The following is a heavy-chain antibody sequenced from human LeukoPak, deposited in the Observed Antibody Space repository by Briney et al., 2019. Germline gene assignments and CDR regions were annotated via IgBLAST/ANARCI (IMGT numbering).Heavy chain of an antibody. D-gene: IGHD3-10*01. CDR3: AKDGSGLWFGELSH. CDR1: GFTFSSYA. Sequence: GGSLRLSCAASGFTFSSYAMSWVRQAPGKGLEWVSAISGSGGSTYYADSVKGRFTISRDNSKNTLHLQMNSLRAEDTAVYYCAKDGSGLWFGELSHWGQGTLVTVSS. V-gene: IGHV3-23*01. CDR2: ISGSGGST. J-gene: IGHJ4*02.